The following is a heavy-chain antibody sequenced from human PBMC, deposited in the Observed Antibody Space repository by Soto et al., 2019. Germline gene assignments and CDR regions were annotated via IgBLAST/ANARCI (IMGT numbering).Heavy chain of an antibody. CDR3: AIYHLELFRFDY. V-gene: IGHV1-18*04. D-gene: IGHD2-2*01. J-gene: IGHJ4*02. Sequence: GASVKVSCKASGGTFSSHGISWVRQAPGQGLEWMGWISLYNGNTNYAQQFQGRVTMTTDTSTSTAYMELRSLRSDDTAMYFCAIYHLELFRFDYWGQGTLVTVSS. CDR1: GGTFSSHG. CDR2: ISLYNGNT.